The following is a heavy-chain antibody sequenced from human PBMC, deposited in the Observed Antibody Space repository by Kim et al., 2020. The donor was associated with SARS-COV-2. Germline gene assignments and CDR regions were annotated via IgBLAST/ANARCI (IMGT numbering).Heavy chain of an antibody. V-gene: IGHV3-23*01. D-gene: IGHD7-27*01. CDR3: AKDLGRQMGPVDY. Sequence: ADSVKGRFTISRDNSKNTRYLQMKRRRAEDRDVYYCAKDLGRQMGPVDYWGQGTLVTVS. J-gene: IGHJ4*02.